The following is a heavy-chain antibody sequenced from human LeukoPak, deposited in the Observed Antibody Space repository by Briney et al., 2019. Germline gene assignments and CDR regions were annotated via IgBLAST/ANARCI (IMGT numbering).Heavy chain of an antibody. CDR1: GYTFTGYY. Sequence: ASVKVSCKASGYTFTGYYMHWVRQAPGQGLEWMGWINPNSGGTNYAQKFQGRVTMTRDTSISTAYVELSRLRPDDTAVYYCARDRVRTTALIDYWGQGTLVTVSS. CDR3: ARDRVRTTALIDY. CDR2: INPNSGGT. V-gene: IGHV1-2*02. J-gene: IGHJ4*02. D-gene: IGHD4-17*01.